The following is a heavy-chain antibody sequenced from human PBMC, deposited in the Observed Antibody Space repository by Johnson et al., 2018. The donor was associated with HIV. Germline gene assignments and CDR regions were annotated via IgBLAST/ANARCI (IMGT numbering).Heavy chain of an antibody. CDR2: IIWNSGSI. D-gene: IGHD1-26*01. CDR1: GFTFDDYA. Sequence: VQLVESGGDLVQPGRSLRLSCAASGFTFDDYAMHWVRQAPGKGLEWVSGIIWNSGSIGYADSVKGRFTISRDNSKNSLYLQMNSLRAEDTAVYYCAKDMFLWELLDGYTFDIWGQGTMVTVSS. J-gene: IGHJ3*02. V-gene: IGHV3-9*01. CDR3: AKDMFLWELLDGYTFDI.